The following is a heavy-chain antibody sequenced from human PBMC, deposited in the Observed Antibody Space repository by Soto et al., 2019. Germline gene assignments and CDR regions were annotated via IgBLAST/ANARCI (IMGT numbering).Heavy chain of an antibody. D-gene: IGHD1-7*01. J-gene: IGHJ3*02. CDR1: GSTFRDYY. V-gene: IGHV3-11*01. CDR2: ISQNGVPI. CDR3: GRWNFALDI. Sequence: GGSLRLSCAVSGSTFRDYYMAWVRQAPGKGLECVAYISQNGVPIYCTGSVKGRFTISRDNAKESLYLQMDSLRAEDTAVYFCGRWNFALDIWGRGTWVTVSS.